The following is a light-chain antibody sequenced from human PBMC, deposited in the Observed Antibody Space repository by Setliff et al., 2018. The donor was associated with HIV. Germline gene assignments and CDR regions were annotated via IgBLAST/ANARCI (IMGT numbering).Light chain of an antibody. V-gene: IGLV1-40*01. Sequence: QSVLTQPPSVSGAPGQSVTISCTGSSSNIGADFDVHWYQQLPGTAPKLLIYGNSNRPSGVPDRFSAPQSGTHSSLATLGLQAAGAADYSLQSYDRXLSGFYVFGTGTKVTVL. CDR3: QSYDRXLSGFYV. CDR1: SSNIGADFD. J-gene: IGLJ1*01. CDR2: GNS.